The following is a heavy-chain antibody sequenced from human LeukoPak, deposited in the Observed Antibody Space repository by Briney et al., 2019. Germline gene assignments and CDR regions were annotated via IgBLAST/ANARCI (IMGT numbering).Heavy chain of an antibody. V-gene: IGHV3-74*01. CDR2: INSDGSST. CDR3: ARANYYDSSGYPAIDY. J-gene: IGHJ4*02. Sequence: GGSLRLSCAASGFTFSSYWMHWVRQAPGKGLVWVSRINSDGSSTSYADSVKGRFTISRDNAKNTLYLQMNSLGAEDTAVYYCARANYYDSSGYPAIDYWGQGTLVTVSS. CDR1: GFTFSSYW. D-gene: IGHD3-22*01.